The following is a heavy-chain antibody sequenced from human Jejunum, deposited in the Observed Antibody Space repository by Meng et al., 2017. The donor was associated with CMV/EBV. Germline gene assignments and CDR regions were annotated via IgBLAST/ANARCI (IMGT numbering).Heavy chain of an antibody. J-gene: IGHJ4*02. V-gene: IGHV2-5*02. CDR3: AHEVPGPGRGYFFDY. D-gene: IGHD6-13*01. CDR1: GFSLTSKGVA. Sequence: QITLKESGPTLVKPTQTLTLTCTFSGFSLTSKGVAVGWIRQPPGKALEWLALIYWDDDKRYNPSLQNRLTITKDTSNNQVVLTLTNMDPEDTATFYCAHEVPGPGRGYFFDYWGQGTLVTVAS. CDR2: IYWDDDK.